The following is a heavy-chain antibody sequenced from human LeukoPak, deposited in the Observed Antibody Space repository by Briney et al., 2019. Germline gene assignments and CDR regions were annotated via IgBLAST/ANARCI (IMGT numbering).Heavy chain of an antibody. V-gene: IGHV3-48*04. D-gene: IGHD6-13*01. CDR1: GFTFSSSA. Sequence: GGSLRLSCAASGFTFSSSAMSWVRQAPGKGLEWVSYISSSGSTIYYADSVKGRFTISRDNAKNSLYLQMNSLRAEDTAVYYCARDTKYSSSWSNAFDIWGQGTMVTVSS. J-gene: IGHJ3*02. CDR3: ARDTKYSSSWSNAFDI. CDR2: ISSSGSTI.